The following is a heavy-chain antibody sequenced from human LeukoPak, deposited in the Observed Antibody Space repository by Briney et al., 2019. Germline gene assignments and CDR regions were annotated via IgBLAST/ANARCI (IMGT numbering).Heavy chain of an antibody. J-gene: IGHJ6*02. CDR3: ARSSPDYYDSSGQADYYYYGMDV. CDR1: GDSFSSNSAA. V-gene: IGHV6-1*01. Sequence: SQTLLLTCAISGDSFSSNSAAWNWIRQSPSRGLEWLGRTYYRSKWYNDYAVSVKSRITINPDTSKNQFSLQLNSVTPEDTAVYYCARSSPDYYDSSGQADYYYYGMDVWGQGTTVTVSS. D-gene: IGHD3-22*01. CDR2: TYYRSKWYN.